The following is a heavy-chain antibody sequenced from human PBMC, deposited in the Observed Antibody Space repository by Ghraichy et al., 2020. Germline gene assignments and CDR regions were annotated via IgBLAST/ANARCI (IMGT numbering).Heavy chain of an antibody. D-gene: IGHD3-10*01. CDR1: GGSFSGYY. V-gene: IGHV4-34*01. CDR3: ARSPFITMVREVIYFDY. Sequence: SETLSLTCAVYGGSFSGYYWSWIRQPPGKGLEWIGEINHSGSTNYNPSLKSRVTISVDTSKNQFSLKLSSVTAADTAVYYCARSPFITMVREVIYFDYWGQGTLVTVSS. J-gene: IGHJ4*02. CDR2: INHSGST.